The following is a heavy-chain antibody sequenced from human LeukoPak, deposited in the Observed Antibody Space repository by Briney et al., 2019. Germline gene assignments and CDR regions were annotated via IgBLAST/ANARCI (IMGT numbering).Heavy chain of an antibody. CDR3: AGANYYDSSSYSQFDY. CDR1: GLTFSRHW. V-gene: IGHV3-7*03. CDR2: IKQDGSEK. J-gene: IGHJ4*02. Sequence: GGSLRLSCAASGLTFSRHWMTWVRQAPGKGLEWVANIKQDGSEKYYVDSVKGRFTISRDNAKNSLHLQMNSLRAEDTAVYYCAGANYYDSSSYSQFDYWGQGTQVTVSS. D-gene: IGHD3-22*01.